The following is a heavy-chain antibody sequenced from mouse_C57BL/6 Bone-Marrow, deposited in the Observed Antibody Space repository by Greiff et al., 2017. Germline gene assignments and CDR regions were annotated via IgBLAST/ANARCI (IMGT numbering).Heavy chain of an antibody. CDR3: ARHGTAQATDY. Sequence: EVQLVESGGGLVKPGGSLKLSCAASGFTFSSYTMSWVRQTPEKRLEWVATISGGGGNTYYPDSVKGRFTISRDNAKNTLYLQMSSLRSEDTALYYCARHGTAQATDYWGQGTTLTVSS. CDR1: GFTFSSYT. V-gene: IGHV5-9*01. CDR2: ISGGGGNT. J-gene: IGHJ2*01. D-gene: IGHD3-2*02.